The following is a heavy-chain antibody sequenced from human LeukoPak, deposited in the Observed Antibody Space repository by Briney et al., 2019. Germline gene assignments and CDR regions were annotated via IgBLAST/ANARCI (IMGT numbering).Heavy chain of an antibody. CDR1: GFTFSSYV. V-gene: IGHV3-23*01. CDR3: ARRGSEVGASVAPGDL. Sequence: PGGSLRLSCAASGFTFSSYVMSWVRQAPGKGLEWVSGIRGSGANTYYSDSVKGRFTISRDNSKNTLYLQMNSLRAEDTAVYYCARRGSEVGASVAPGDLWGHGTLVTVSS. D-gene: IGHD1-26*01. J-gene: IGHJ5*02. CDR2: IRGSGANT.